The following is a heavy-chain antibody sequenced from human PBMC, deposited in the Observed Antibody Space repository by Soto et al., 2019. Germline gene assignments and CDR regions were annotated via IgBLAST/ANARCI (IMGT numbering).Heavy chain of an antibody. V-gene: IGHV3-30*18. CDR3: VQDRYYDSSGYYPSY. D-gene: IGHD3-22*01. CDR1: GFIFSTYG. CDR2: ISYDGRDI. Sequence: QVQLVESGGGVVQPGRSLRLSCAASGFIFSTYGMHWVRQAPGKGLEWVAVISYDGRDILYADSVKGRFTISRADSKNTLYLQMNSLRAEDTAMYDCVQDRYYDSSGYYPSYWGQGTLVTVSS. J-gene: IGHJ4*02.